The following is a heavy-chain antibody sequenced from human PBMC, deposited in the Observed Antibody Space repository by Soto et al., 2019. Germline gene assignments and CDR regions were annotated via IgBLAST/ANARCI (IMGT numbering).Heavy chain of an antibody. CDR1: GGSISSSNW. V-gene: IGHV4-4*02. J-gene: IGHJ5*02. Sequence: LSLTCAVSGGSISSSNWWSWVRQPPGKGLEWIGEIYHSGSTNYNPSLKSRVTISVDKSKNQFSLKLSSVTAADTAVYYCARGSPLRYFDWSSHTKMSNWFDPWGQGTLVTVSS. CDR3: ARGSPLRYFDWSSHTKMSNWFDP. CDR2: IYHSGST. D-gene: IGHD3-9*01.